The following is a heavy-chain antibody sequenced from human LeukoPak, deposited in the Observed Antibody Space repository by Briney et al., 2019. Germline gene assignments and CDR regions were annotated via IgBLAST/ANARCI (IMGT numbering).Heavy chain of an antibody. CDR1: GFNFSNYI. CDR2: IDTSSTNL. J-gene: IGHJ5*02. CDR3: ARDRYCSGGNCYSGFDP. D-gene: IGHD2-15*01. V-gene: IGHV3-48*02. Sequence: GGSLRLSCAASGFNFSNYIMNWVRQAPGKGLEWVPYIDTSSTNLHYADSVKGRFTISRDNVNNSLFLQMNSLRDEDTAVYYCARDRYCSGGNCYSGFDPWGQGTLVTVSS.